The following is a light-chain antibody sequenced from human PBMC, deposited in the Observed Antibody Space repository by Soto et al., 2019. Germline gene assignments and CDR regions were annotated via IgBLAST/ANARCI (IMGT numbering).Light chain of an antibody. CDR1: QSVSSTC. CDR2: GAS. CDR3: QHYGNSPPYT. J-gene: IGKJ2*01. V-gene: IGKV3-20*01. Sequence: EVVLTQSPGTLSLSPGERATLSCRASQSVSSTCLAWYQHKPGQAPRVLIYGASNRATGIPDRFSGSGSGTDFTLTISRLEPEDFAVYYCQHYGNSPPYTFGQGTKVDI.